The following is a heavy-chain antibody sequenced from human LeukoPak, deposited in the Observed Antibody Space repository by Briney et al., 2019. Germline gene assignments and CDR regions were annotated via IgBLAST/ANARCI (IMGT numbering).Heavy chain of an antibody. D-gene: IGHD3-22*01. CDR3: ARGELGYYYAYFDY. CDR1: GFTVSSNY. J-gene: IGHJ4*02. CDR2: IYSGGST. Sequence: PGGSLRLSCAASGFTVSSNYMSWVRQAPGKGLEWVSVIYSGGSTYYADSVKGRFTISRDNSKNTLYLQMNSLRAEDTAVYYCARGELGYYYAYFDYWGQGTLVTVSS. V-gene: IGHV3-53*01.